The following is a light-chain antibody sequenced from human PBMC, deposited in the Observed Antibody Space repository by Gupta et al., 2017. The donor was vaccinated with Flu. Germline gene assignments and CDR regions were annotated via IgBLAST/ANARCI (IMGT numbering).Light chain of an antibody. CDR3: QQYERYPIT. J-gene: IGKJ4*01. Sequence: PSTLSAYVGDRVTITCRASQSLSSWLAWYQQKPGKAPNLLIYKASNLESGVPARFSGSGSGTEFTLTISSLQPDDFATYYCQQYERYPITFGAGTKVEI. CDR2: KAS. V-gene: IGKV1-5*03. CDR1: QSLSSW.